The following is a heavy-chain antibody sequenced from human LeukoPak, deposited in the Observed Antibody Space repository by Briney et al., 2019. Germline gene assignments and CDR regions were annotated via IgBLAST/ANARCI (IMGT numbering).Heavy chain of an antibody. CDR1: GGSISSYY. CDR3: AGDDPMGYYFDY. CDR2: IYYSGST. V-gene: IGHV4-59*01. D-gene: IGHD3-10*01. J-gene: IGHJ4*02. Sequence: PSETLSLTCTVSGGSISSYYWSWIRQPPGKGLEWIGYIYYSGSTNYNPSLKSRVTISVDTSKNQFSLKLSSVTAADTAVYYCAGDDPMGYYFDYWGQGTLVTVSS.